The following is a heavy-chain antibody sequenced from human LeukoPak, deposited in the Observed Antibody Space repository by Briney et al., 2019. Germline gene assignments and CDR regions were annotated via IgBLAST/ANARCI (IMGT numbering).Heavy chain of an antibody. CDR2: MNPHSGNT. CDR1: GYTFSSND. Sequence: ASVKVSCKASGYTFSSNDINWVRQATGQGLEWMGWMNPHSGNTGYAQKFQGRVTITRNSSISTAYMELSSLRSEDTAVYYCAREGNRSSDSSASYPLDYLGQGTLVTVSS. J-gene: IGHJ4*02. V-gene: IGHV1-8*01. CDR3: AREGNRSSDSSASYPLDY. D-gene: IGHD1-26*01.